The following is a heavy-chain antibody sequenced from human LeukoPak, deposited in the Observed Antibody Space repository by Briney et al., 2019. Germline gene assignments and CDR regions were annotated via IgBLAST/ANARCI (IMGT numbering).Heavy chain of an antibody. CDR3: ARGGSGSYFSWLDP. CDR1: GYTFTGYY. J-gene: IGHJ5*02. Sequence: ASVKVSCKASGYTFTGYYIHWVRQAPGQGLECMGWINPNSGGTNYAQKFQGRVTMTRDTSISTAYMELSRLRSDDTAVYYCARGGSGSYFSWLDPWGQGTLVTVSS. CDR2: INPNSGGT. V-gene: IGHV1-2*02. D-gene: IGHD3-10*01.